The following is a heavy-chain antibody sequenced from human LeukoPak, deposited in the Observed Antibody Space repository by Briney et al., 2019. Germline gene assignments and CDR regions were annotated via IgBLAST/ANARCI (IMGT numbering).Heavy chain of an antibody. CDR2: IYYSGST. D-gene: IGHD4-17*01. CDR1: GGSISGYY. J-gene: IGHJ4*02. V-gene: IGHV4-59*01. CDR3: ARADYGDYVL. Sequence: SETLSLTCTVSGGSISGYYWSWIRQPPGKGLEWIGYIYYSGSTNYNPSLKSRVTISVDTSKNQFSLKLSSVTAADTAVYYCARADYGDYVLWGQGTLVTVSS.